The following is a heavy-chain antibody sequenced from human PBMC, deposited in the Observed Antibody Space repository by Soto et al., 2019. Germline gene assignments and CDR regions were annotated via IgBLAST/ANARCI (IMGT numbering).Heavy chain of an antibody. J-gene: IGHJ5*02. CDR3: ARVPPIVPAAINRFDP. CDR2: MNANSGNT. CDR1: GYTFTSYG. D-gene: IGHD2-2*02. V-gene: IGHV1-8*02. Sequence: GASVKVSCKASGYTFTSYGISWVRQAPGQGLEWMGWMNANSGNTGYAQKLQGRVTMTRNTSISTAYMELSSLRSEDTAVYYCARVPPIVPAAINRFDPWGQGTQVTVSS.